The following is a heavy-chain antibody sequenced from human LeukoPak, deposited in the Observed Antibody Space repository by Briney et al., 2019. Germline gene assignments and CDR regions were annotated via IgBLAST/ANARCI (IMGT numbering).Heavy chain of an antibody. CDR2: INPNSGGT. Sequence: ASVTVSCKASGYTFTGYYVHWVRQAPGQGLEWMGWINPNSGGTKYAQKFQGRVTMTRDTSISTAYMELSRLRSDDTAVYYCARDGYSGRFDPWGQGTLVTVSS. D-gene: IGHD5-12*01. V-gene: IGHV1-2*02. CDR3: ARDGYSGRFDP. CDR1: GYTFTGYY. J-gene: IGHJ5*02.